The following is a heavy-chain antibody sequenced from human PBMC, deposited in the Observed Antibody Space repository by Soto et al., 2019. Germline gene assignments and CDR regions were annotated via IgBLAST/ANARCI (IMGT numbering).Heavy chain of an antibody. CDR3: ARDVSGKLGHDS. Sequence: EVQLVESGGGLVQPGGSLSLSCAAAGFNFSSFWMSWVRRAPVKGLEWVDNTKQDGSDKNYVGAVKGRFTISRDNAKNSLYLQMNSLRVEDTAVYYCARDVSGKLGHDSWGQGTLVTVSS. V-gene: IGHV3-7*01. CDR2: TKQDGSDK. D-gene: IGHD3-10*01. CDR1: GFNFSSFW. J-gene: IGHJ4*02.